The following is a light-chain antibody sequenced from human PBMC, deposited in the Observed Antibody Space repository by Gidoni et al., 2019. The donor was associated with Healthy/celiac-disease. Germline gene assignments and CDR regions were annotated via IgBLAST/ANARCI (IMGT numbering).Light chain of an antibody. Sequence: DIQMTQSASSLSASVGDRVTITCRASQSISSYLNWYQQKPGKAPKLLIYAASSLQSGVPSRFSGSGSGTDFTLTISSLQPKDFATYYCQQSYSTPLWTFGQGTKVEIK. V-gene: IGKV1-39*01. CDR3: QQSYSTPLWT. CDR2: AAS. CDR1: QSISSY. J-gene: IGKJ1*01.